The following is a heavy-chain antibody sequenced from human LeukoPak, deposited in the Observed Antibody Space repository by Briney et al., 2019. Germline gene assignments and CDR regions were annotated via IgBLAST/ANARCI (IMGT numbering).Heavy chain of an antibody. V-gene: IGHV3-23*01. CDR1: GFSFSSYA. Sequence: GGSLRLSCAASGFSFSSYAMSWVRQAPGKGLEWVSTISGSGGSAYYADSVKGRFTISRDNSKNTLYLQMNSLRAEDTAVYYCAKATYASSWNLYFDYWGQGTLVTVSS. CDR3: AKATYASSWNLYFDY. J-gene: IGHJ4*02. CDR2: ISGSGGSA. D-gene: IGHD6-13*01.